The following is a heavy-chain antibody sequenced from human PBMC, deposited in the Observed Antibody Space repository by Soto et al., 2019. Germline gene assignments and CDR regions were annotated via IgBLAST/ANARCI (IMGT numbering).Heavy chain of an antibody. V-gene: IGHV5-51*03. CDR3: ARHIVVGPAAMSGLVDI. J-gene: IGHJ3*02. D-gene: IGHD2-2*01. CDR2: IYPGDSDT. CDR1: GYSFTSYW. Sequence: EVQLVQSGAEVKKSGESLKISCKGSGYSFTSYWIGWVRQMPGKGLEWMGIIYPGDSDTRYSPSFQGQVIISADKSISTAYLQWRSLKASDTAMYYCARHIVVGPAAMSGLVDIWGQGTMVTVSS.